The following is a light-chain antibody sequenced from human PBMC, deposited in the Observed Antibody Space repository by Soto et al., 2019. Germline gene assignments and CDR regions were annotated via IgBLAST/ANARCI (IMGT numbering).Light chain of an antibody. CDR3: QQYNNWPPGVT. CDR2: GAS. V-gene: IGKV3-15*01. Sequence: EIVMTQSPATLSVSPGERATLSCRASQSVSSNLAWYQQKPGQAPRLLIYGASTRATGIPAKFSGSGSGPEFTLTISSLQSEDFAVYYCQQYNNWPPGVTFGGGTKVEIK. J-gene: IGKJ4*01. CDR1: QSVSSN.